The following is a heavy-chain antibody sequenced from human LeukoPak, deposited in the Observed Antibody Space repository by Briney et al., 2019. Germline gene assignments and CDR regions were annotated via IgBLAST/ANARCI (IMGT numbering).Heavy chain of an antibody. Sequence: SETLSLTCTVSGGSISSYYWSWIRQPAGKGLEWIGRIYTSGSTNYNPSLKSRVTMSVDTSKNQFSLRLSSVTAADTAVYYCARDRIVPAVPYYYYYMDVCGKGTTVTVSS. CDR2: IYTSGST. CDR3: ARDRIVPAVPYYYYYMDV. D-gene: IGHD2-2*01. CDR1: GGSISSYY. J-gene: IGHJ6*03. V-gene: IGHV4-4*07.